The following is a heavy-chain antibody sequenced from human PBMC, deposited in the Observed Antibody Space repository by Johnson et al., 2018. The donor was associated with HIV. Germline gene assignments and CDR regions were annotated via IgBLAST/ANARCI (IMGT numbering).Heavy chain of an antibody. CDR1: GFTFSDYY. CDR3: ARDDIFLDAFDI. D-gene: IGHD3-9*01. Sequence: QVQLVESGGGVVQPGGSLRLSCAASGFTFSDYYMTWIRQAPGKGLEWVSGISWNSGSIGYADSVKGRFTISRDNAKNSLYLQMNSLRAEDTAVYYCARDDIFLDAFDIWGQGTMVTVSS. J-gene: IGHJ3*02. V-gene: IGHV3-11*04. CDR2: ISWNSGSI.